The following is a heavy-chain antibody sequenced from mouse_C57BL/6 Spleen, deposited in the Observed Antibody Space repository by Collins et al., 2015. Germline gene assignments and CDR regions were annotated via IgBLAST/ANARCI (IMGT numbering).Heavy chain of an antibody. V-gene: IGHV5-9-1*02. J-gene: IGHJ4*01. CDR2: ISSGGDYI. CDR3: TRALDAMDY. Sequence: LEWVAYISSGGDYIYYADTVKGRFTISRDNARNTLYLQMSSLKSEDTAMYYCTRALDAMDYWGQGTSVTVSS.